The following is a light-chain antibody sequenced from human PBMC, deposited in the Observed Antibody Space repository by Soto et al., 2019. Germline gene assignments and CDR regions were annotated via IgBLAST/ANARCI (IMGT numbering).Light chain of an antibody. CDR2: TNN. Sequence: QSVLTQPPSASGTPGQRVTISCSGSSSSIGSNSVNWYQQLPRTAPKVLIYTNNQRPSGVPDRFSGSKSGTSASLAISGLQSEDEANYYCAAWDRSLNIYVFGTGTQLTVL. V-gene: IGLV1-44*01. CDR3: AAWDRSLNIYV. J-gene: IGLJ1*01. CDR1: SSSIGSNS.